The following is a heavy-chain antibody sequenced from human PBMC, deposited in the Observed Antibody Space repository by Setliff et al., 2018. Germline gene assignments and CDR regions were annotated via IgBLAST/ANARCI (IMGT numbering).Heavy chain of an antibody. D-gene: IGHD1-7*01. V-gene: IGHV3-15*01. Sequence: KPGGSLRLSCAASGFTFSNAWMSWVRQAPGKGLEWVGRIKSKTDGGTTDYAAPVKGRFTISRDDSKNTLYLQMNSLKTEDTAVYYCTTELGDQTSYNWNYWHWGQGTLVTVSS. CDR1: GFTFSNAW. CDR3: TTELGDQTSYNWNYWH. CDR2: IKSKTDGGTT. J-gene: IGHJ4*02.